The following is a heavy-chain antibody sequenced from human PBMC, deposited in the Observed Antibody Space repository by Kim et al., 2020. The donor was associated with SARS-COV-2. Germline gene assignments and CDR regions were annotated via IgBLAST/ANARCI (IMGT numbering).Heavy chain of an antibody. Sequence: YALKLEGRVTVTRDTSTSTVYMELSSLRSDDTAVYFCATSKNFWSGYFDYWGQGTLVTVSS. D-gene: IGHD3-3*01. V-gene: IGHV1-46*04. J-gene: IGHJ4*02. CDR3: ATSKNFWSGYFDY.